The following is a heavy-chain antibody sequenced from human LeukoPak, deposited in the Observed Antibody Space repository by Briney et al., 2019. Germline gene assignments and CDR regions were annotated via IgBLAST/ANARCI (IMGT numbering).Heavy chain of an antibody. J-gene: IGHJ4*02. Sequence: SETLSLTCTVSGGSITSSSYYWGWIRQPPGKGLEWIGSISDSGGTYYNPSLKSRVTISVDTSKNQFSLKLSSVIAADTAVYYCARIDYGDYELWDYWGQGTLVTVSS. CDR2: ISDSGGT. D-gene: IGHD4-17*01. V-gene: IGHV4-39*01. CDR3: ARIDYGDYELWDY. CDR1: GGSITSSSYY.